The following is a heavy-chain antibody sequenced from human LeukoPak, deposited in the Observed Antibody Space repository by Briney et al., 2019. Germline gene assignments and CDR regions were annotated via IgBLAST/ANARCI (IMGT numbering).Heavy chain of an antibody. CDR3: ARDGRVYYYDSSGPLGESWFDP. CDR2: ISRNGGST. D-gene: IGHD3-22*01. J-gene: IGHJ5*02. CDR1: GFTFSSYA. Sequence: PGGSLRLSCAASGFTFSSYAMHGVRQAPGRGLEDVSAISRNGGSTYYANSVKGRFTISRDNSKNTLYLQMGSLRAEDMAVYYCARDGRVYYYDSSGPLGESWFDPGGEGPLVPVSS. V-gene: IGHV3-64*01.